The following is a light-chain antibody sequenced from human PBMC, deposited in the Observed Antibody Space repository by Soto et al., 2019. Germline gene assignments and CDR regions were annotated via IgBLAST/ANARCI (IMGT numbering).Light chain of an antibody. CDR2: GAY. CDR3: QQYSSSPLT. Sequence: IVVTQSPGTLSLSPGEGATLSCTASQSVSSNYLVWYQHKPGQAPRLLLYGAYNRATGIPDRFSGSGSGTEFTLTIRRLEPEDFAVYYCQQYSSSPLTFGGGTKVDIK. CDR1: QSVSSNY. J-gene: IGKJ4*01. V-gene: IGKV3-20*01.